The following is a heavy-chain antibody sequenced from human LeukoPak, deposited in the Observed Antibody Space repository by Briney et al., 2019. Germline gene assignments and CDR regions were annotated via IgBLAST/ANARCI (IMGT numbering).Heavy chain of an antibody. Sequence: PSETLSLTCTVSGGSISSYYWSGIRQPPRKGLEWIGYIYYSTSTNYNTSLKSRVTISVDTSKNQFSLKLSSVPAADTAVYYCAREETPYYFDYWGQGTLVTVSS. CDR1: GGSISSYY. CDR3: AREETPYYFDY. CDR2: IYYSTST. J-gene: IGHJ4*02. V-gene: IGHV4-59*01.